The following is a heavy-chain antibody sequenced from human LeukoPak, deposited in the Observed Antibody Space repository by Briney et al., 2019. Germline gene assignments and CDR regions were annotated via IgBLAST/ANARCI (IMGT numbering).Heavy chain of an antibody. CDR1: GGSFSGFY. CDR3: ARHGGGYSFDY. V-gene: IGHV4-59*08. J-gene: IGHJ4*02. CDR2: VDNSAIT. D-gene: IGHD3-16*01. Sequence: SETLSLTCTVSGGSFSGFYWSWIRQPPGKGLEWIGYVDNSAITYTNPSLKSRVTIFLDTSKKQVSLKLSSVTAADTAVYFCARHGGGYSFDYWGQGTLDTVSS.